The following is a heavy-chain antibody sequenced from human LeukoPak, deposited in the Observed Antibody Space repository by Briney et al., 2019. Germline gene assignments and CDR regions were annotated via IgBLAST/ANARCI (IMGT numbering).Heavy chain of an antibody. J-gene: IGHJ4*02. CDR2: ISPLFGSA. D-gene: IGHD3-16*01. CDR1: GGTFSRYT. CDR3: ARGYAFDY. Sequence: SVKVSCKASGGTFSRYTLNWVRQAPGQGLEWMGGISPLFGSAKYAQKFQGRVTITADESTSTAYMELSSLRSEDAAVYYCARGYAFDYWGQGTLVTVSS. V-gene: IGHV1-69*13.